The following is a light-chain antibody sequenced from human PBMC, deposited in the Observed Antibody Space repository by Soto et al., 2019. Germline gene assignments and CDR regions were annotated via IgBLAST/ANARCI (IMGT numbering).Light chain of an antibody. CDR1: QSLLHSNGYNY. CDR3: MQALQTPRT. CDR2: LGS. Sequence: DIVMTQSPLSLPVTPGEPASISCRSSQSLLHSNGYNYLDWYLQKPGQSPQLLIYLGSNRASGVPDRFSGSGLGTDFTLKISRVEAEDVGVYYCMQALQTPRTFGQGTKVVIK. J-gene: IGKJ1*01. V-gene: IGKV2-28*01.